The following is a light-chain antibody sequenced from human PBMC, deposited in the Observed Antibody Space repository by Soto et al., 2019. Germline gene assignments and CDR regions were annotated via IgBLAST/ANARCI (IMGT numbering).Light chain of an antibody. Sequence: QSVLTQPASVSGSPGQSITISCIGTTSDVGSYDLVSWYQQHPGKAPKLIISQDTKRPSGVSDRFSGSKSGNTASLTISGLQPEDEADYYCCSYAGSYTLILGGGTKLTVL. CDR1: TSDVGSYDL. CDR2: QDT. V-gene: IGLV2-23*01. J-gene: IGLJ2*01. CDR3: CSYAGSYTLI.